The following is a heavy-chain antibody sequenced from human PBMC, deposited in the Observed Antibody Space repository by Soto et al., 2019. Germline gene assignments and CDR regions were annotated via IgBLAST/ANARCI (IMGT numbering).Heavy chain of an antibody. CDR2: IDPSDSQT. Sequence: GESLKISCKGSGYSFAGYWITWVRQKPGKGLEWMGRIDPSDSQTYYSPTFRGHVTIAVTKSITTVFLQWSSLRTTDTAMYYCARQIYDSDTGPNFQYYFDSWGQGTPVTVSS. D-gene: IGHD5-18*01. J-gene: IGHJ4*02. V-gene: IGHV5-10-1*01. CDR3: ARQIYDSDTGPNFQYYFDS. CDR1: GYSFAGYW.